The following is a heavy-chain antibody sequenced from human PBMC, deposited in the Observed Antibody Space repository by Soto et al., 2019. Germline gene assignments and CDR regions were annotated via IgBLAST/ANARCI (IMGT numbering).Heavy chain of an antibody. V-gene: IGHV4-39*01. J-gene: IGHJ4*02. CDR2: IYYSGST. CDR1: GVSISSRGYY. Sequence: SETLSLTCNVSGVSISSRGYYWGWIRQPPGKGLEWIGSIYYSGSTYYNPSLKSRVTISVDTSKNQFSLDLTSVTAAETAMYYCVRGSGSYGHVFDSWGQGTLVTVSS. CDR3: VRGSGSYGHVFDS. D-gene: IGHD1-26*01.